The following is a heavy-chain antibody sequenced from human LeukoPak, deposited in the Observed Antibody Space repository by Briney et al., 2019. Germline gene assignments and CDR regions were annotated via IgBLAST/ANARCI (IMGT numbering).Heavy chain of an antibody. D-gene: IGHD2-2*01. V-gene: IGHV4-39*07. J-gene: IGHJ4*02. CDR3: AMKTIPEVPAAIGPLPAKFDY. Sequence: PSETLSLTCTVSGGSISSSSYYWGWIRQPPGKGLEWIGSIYYSGSTYYNPSLKSRVTISVDTSKNQFSLKLSSVTAADTAVYYCAMKTIPEVPAAIGPLPAKFDYWGQGTLVTVSS. CDR1: GGSISSSSYY. CDR2: IYYSGST.